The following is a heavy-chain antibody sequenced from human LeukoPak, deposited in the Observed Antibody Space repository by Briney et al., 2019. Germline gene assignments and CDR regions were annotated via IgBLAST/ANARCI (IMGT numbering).Heavy chain of an antibody. Sequence: SETLSLTCAVYGGSFSGYYWSLIRQPPGKGLEWIGEINHSGSTNYNTSLKSRVTISVDTSKNQFSLKLSSVTAADTAVYYCARYQYSSSSDYYYYYYMDVWGKGTTVTVSS. V-gene: IGHV4-34*01. J-gene: IGHJ6*03. CDR2: INHSGST. CDR3: ARYQYSSSSDYYYYYYMDV. D-gene: IGHD6-6*01. CDR1: GGSFSGYY.